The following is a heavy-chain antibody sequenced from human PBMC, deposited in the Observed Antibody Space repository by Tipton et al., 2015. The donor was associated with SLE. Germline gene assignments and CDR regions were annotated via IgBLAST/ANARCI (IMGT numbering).Heavy chain of an antibody. CDR1: GFTFDDYA. V-gene: IGHV3-9*01. CDR2: ISWNGDDI. CDR3: ARARGVLGGSGWYFEL. J-gene: IGHJ2*01. D-gene: IGHD1-26*01. Sequence: SLRLSCTAAGFTFDDYAMHWVRQAPGRGLEWVSGISWNGDDIGYADSVKGRFTISRDNSKDTVYLQMNSLRAEDTAVYYCARARGVLGGSGWYFELWGRGTLVTVSS.